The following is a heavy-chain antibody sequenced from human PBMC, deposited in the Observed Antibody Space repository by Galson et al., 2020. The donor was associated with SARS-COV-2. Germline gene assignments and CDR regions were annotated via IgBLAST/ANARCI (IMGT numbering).Heavy chain of an antibody. CDR2: ISYTGTT. Sequence: SETLSLTCTVSGGSIRSAGYYWSWIRQNPGKGLEYIGYISYTGTTYYNPSPKSRLTISIDRSKRQFSLKLTSVTAADTAVYYCAREVDCTSTSCHSLDVWGQGTTVTVSS. CDR1: GGSIRSAGYY. D-gene: IGHD2-2*01. CDR3: AREVDCTSTSCHSLDV. V-gene: IGHV4-31*03. J-gene: IGHJ6*02.